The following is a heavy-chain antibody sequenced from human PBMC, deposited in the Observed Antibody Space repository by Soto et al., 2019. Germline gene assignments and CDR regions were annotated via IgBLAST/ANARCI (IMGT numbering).Heavy chain of an antibody. CDR3: ARHVAGYSSGLDY. V-gene: IGHV4-39*01. CDR2: IYYSGST. Sequence: QLQLQESGPGLVKPSETLSLTCTVSGGSISSSSYYWGWIRQPPGKGLEWIGSIYYSGSTYYNPSLKSRVTKYVDTSQNQFSVKLSSVTAADTAVYYCARHVAGYSSGLDYWGQGTLVTVSS. J-gene: IGHJ4*02. CDR1: GGSISSSSYY. D-gene: IGHD6-19*01.